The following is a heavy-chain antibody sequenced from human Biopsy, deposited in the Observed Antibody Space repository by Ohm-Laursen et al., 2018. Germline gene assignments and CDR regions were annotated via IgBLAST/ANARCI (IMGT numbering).Heavy chain of an antibody. Sequence: GASVKVSCKASGGTFINYAISWVRQAPGQGLEWMGGIIPMFGTANYAQMFQGRVTISADESTSTSYMELSSLTTEDTAIYYCAGGDYFDSNGYFWFDPWGQGTLVTVSS. V-gene: IGHV1-69*13. CDR3: AGGDYFDSNGYFWFDP. CDR2: IIPMFGTA. D-gene: IGHD3-22*01. J-gene: IGHJ5*02. CDR1: GGTFINYA.